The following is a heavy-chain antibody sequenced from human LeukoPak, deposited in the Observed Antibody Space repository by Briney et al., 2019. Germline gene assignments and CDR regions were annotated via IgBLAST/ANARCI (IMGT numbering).Heavy chain of an antibody. V-gene: IGHV3-53*01. Sequence: GGSLRLSCAVSGLTVSSNYMSWVRQAPGKGLEGVAVTYSGGSTYYADSVKGRFTISRDNSKNTLCLQMNSLRGEDTAVDYCGKTGGGGMTGAFDIWGQGTMVTVSS. CDR3: GKTGGGGMTGAFDI. CDR2: TYSGGST. CDR1: GLTVSSNY. D-gene: IGHD3-9*01. J-gene: IGHJ3*02.